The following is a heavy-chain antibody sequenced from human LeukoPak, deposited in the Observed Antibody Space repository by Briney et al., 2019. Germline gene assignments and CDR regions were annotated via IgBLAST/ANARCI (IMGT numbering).Heavy chain of an antibody. CDR2: IYYSGST. CDR3: AKLGIAAAGKEAPEWYFDL. D-gene: IGHD6-13*01. V-gene: IGHV4-39*07. J-gene: IGHJ2*01. CDR1: GGPISSSSYY. Sequence: PSETLSLTCTVSGGPISSSSYYWGWIRQPPGKGLEWIGSIYYSGSTNYNPSLKSRVTISVDKSKNQFSLKLSSVTAADTAVYYCAKLGIAAAGKEAPEWYFDLWGRGTLVTVSS.